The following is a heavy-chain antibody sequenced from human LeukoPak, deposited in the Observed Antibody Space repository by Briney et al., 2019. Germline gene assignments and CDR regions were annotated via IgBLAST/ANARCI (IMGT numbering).Heavy chain of an antibody. CDR3: ARHSRGSYAY. CDR1: GFTFSSYW. Sequence: GGSLRLSCAASGFTFSSYWMSWVRQAPGKGLQWVSYISSSGSTIYYADYVKGRFTISRDNAKNSLYLQMNSLRAEDTAVYYCARHSRGSYAYWGQGTLVTVSS. D-gene: IGHD1-26*01. V-gene: IGHV3-48*04. J-gene: IGHJ4*02. CDR2: ISSSGSTI.